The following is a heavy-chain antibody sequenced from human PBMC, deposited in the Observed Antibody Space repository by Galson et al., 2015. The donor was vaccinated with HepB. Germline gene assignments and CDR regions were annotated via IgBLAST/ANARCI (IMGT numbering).Heavy chain of an antibody. CDR1: GYTFTSYG. Sequence: SVKVSCKASGYTFTSYGNSWVRQAPGQGLEWMGWISAYNGNTNYTQKLQGRVTMTTDTSTSTAYMELRSLRSDDTAVYYCARAAVTTVTYSFDYWGQGTLVTVSS. J-gene: IGHJ4*02. V-gene: IGHV1-18*04. CDR3: ARAAVTTVTYSFDY. D-gene: IGHD4-17*01. CDR2: ISAYNGNT.